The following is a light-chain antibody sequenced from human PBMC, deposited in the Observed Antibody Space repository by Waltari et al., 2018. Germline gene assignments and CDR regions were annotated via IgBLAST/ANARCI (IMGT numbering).Light chain of an antibody. CDR2: RVS. CDR3: MQGTHWPWT. V-gene: IGKV2-30*02. J-gene: IGKJ1*01. Sequence: DVVMTQSPLSLPVTLGQPASISCTSSQSLVHSDGNIYLNWFQQRPGQSPRRLIHRVSNRNYGVPHRFSGSGAGTEFTLKISRVEAEAVGVYSCMQGTHWPWTFGQGTKVEIK. CDR1: QSLVHSDGNIY.